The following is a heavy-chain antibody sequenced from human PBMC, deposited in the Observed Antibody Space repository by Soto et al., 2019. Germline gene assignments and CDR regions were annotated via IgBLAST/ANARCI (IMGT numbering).Heavy chain of an antibody. CDR1: GFTFGSHW. Sequence: EVQLVESGGTLVQPGGSLRLSCEGSGFTFGSHWMTWVRQAPGKGLEWVANIKRDGSNKSYLDSVRGRFTISRDNAKNSLYLQMSSLRAEDTALYYCARDVSPGSSSLYLDAFDIWGQGTMVTVSS. CDR3: ARDVSPGSSSLYLDAFDI. J-gene: IGHJ3*02. V-gene: IGHV3-7*05. D-gene: IGHD6-13*01. CDR2: IKRDGSNK.